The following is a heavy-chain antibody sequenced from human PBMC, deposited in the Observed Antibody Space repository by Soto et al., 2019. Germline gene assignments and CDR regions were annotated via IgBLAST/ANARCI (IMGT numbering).Heavy chain of an antibody. D-gene: IGHD3-10*01. V-gene: IGHV1-58*02. Sequence: ASVKVSCKASGFTFTSSAMQWVRQARGQRLEWIGWIVVGSGNTNYAQKFQERVTITRDMSTSTAYMELSSLRSEDTAVYYCAAPPILLWFGESRDDFDYWGQGTLVTVSS. CDR2: IVVGSGNT. CDR1: GFTFTSSA. CDR3: AAPPILLWFGESRDDFDY. J-gene: IGHJ4*02.